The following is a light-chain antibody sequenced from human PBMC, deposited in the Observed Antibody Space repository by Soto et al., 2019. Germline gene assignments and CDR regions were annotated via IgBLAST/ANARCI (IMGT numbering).Light chain of an antibody. V-gene: IGKV1-33*01. CDR2: DAS. CDR1: QNINNY. J-gene: IGKJ5*01. CDR3: QQYDNLIT. Sequence: DIQMTQSPSSLSASVGDRVTITFQASQNINNYLNWYQQKPGRAPKLLIYDASNLEAGVPPRFRGSGSGTDFTFTISRLQPEDIATYYCQQYDNLITFGQGTRLEI.